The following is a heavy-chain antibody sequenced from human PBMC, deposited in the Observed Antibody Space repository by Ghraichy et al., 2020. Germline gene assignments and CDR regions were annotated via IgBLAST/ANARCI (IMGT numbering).Heavy chain of an antibody. V-gene: IGHV4-59*08. CDR1: GGSISYIH. CDR3: ARLGSGRYSPFDY. J-gene: IGHJ4*02. D-gene: IGHD6-19*01. Sequence: SETLSLTCSVSGGSISYIHWSWIRQPPGKGLEWIGYIYSSGSTNYNPSLKSRVTISLDTSKNQFSLKLSSVTAADTAVYYCARLGSGRYSPFDYCGQGTLVTVSS. CDR2: IYSSGST.